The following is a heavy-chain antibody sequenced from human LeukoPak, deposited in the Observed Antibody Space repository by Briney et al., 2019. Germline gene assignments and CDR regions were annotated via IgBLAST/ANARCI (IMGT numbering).Heavy chain of an antibody. CDR3: ASSVPQSPPQDYYYMDV. CDR2: INPSGGST. CDR1: GYIFTSYY. V-gene: IGHV1-46*01. D-gene: IGHD1-14*01. J-gene: IGHJ6*03. Sequence: ASVKVSCKASGYIFTSYYMHWVRQAPGQGLEWMGIINPSGGSTSYAQKFQGRVTMTRDMSTSTVYMELSSLRSEDTAVYYCASSVPQSPPQDYYYMDVWGKGTTVTASS.